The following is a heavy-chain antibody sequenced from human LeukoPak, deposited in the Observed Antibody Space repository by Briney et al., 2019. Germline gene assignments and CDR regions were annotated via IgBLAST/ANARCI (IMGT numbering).Heavy chain of an antibody. Sequence: ASVKVSCKASGYTLTSYGISWVRQAPGQGLEWMGWISAYNGNTNYAQKLQGRVTMTTDTSTSTAYMELRSLRSDDAAVYYCARGAAITRGYSYGYMLKYFDYWGQGTLVTVSS. CDR3: ARGAAITRGYSYGYMLKYFDY. CDR1: GYTLTSYG. V-gene: IGHV1-18*01. D-gene: IGHD5-18*01. CDR2: ISAYNGNT. J-gene: IGHJ4*02.